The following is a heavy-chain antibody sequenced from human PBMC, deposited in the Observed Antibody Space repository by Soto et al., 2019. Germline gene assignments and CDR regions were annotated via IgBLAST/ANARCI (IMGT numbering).Heavy chain of an antibody. CDR2: ISSSSSYI. D-gene: IGHD4-17*01. Sequence: GGSLRLSCAASGFTFSSYSMNWVRQAPGKGLEWVSSISSSSSYIYYADSVKGRFTISRDNAKNSLYLQMNSLRSDDTAVYYCARDLTTVTHPFDYWGQGTLVTVSS. V-gene: IGHV3-21*01. CDR1: GFTFSSYS. CDR3: ARDLTTVTHPFDY. J-gene: IGHJ4*02.